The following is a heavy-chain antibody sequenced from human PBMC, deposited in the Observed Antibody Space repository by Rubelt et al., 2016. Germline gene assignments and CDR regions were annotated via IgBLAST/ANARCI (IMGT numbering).Heavy chain of an antibody. Sequence: APGKGLECVSYISGSSTDIRYADSVKGRFTISRDNAKNSLHLQMNSLRAEDTAVYYCARYYYDSSGYLEYFQHWGQGTLVTVSS. V-gene: IGHV3-11*06. CDR2: ISGSSTDI. D-gene: IGHD3-22*01. CDR3: ARYYYDSSGYLEYFQH. J-gene: IGHJ1*01.